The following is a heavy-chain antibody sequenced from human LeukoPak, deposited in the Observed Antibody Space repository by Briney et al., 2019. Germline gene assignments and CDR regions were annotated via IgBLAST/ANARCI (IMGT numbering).Heavy chain of an antibody. CDR2: ISYDGSNK. J-gene: IGHJ4*02. CDR3: ARSTGGIDY. D-gene: IGHD4-17*01. CDR1: GFTFSSYA. V-gene: IGHV3-30*04. Sequence: PGRSLRLSCAASGFTFSSYAMHWVRQAPGKGLEWVAVISYDGSNKYYADSVKGRFTTSRDNSKNTLYLQMNSLRAEDTAVYYCARSTGGIDYWGQGTLVTVSS.